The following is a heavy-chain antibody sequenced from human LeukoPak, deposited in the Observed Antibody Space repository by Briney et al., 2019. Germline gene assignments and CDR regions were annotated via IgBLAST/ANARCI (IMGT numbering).Heavy chain of an antibody. D-gene: IGHD6-13*01. CDR2: IYYSGST. V-gene: IGHV4-39*01. CDR3: ARHHGDSSSWYYFDY. Sequence: SETLSLTCTVSGGSISSSSYYWGWIRQPPKKGLEWIGSIYYSGSTYYNPSLKSRVTISVDTSKNQFSLKLSSVTAAETGVYYCARHHGDSSSWYYFDYWGQGTLVTVSS. J-gene: IGHJ4*02. CDR1: GGSISSSSYY.